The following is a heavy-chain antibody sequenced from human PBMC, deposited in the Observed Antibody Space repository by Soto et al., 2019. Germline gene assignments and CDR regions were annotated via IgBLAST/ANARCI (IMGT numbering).Heavy chain of an antibody. V-gene: IGHV1-3*01. Sequence: ASVKVSCKASGYTFSSYAMHWVRQAPGQRLEWMGWINAGNGNTKYSQKFQGRVTITRDTSASTAYMELSSLRSEDTAVYYCARDTGRITMIVVVPSFFAWWGQGTLVTVSS. CDR2: INAGNGNT. CDR1: GYTFSSYA. D-gene: IGHD3-22*01. J-gene: IGHJ4*02. CDR3: ARDTGRITMIVVVPSFFAW.